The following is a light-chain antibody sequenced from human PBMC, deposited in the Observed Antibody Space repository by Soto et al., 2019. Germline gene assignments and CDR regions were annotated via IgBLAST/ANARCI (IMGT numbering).Light chain of an antibody. CDR1: QGIGNF. Sequence: DTQMTQSPSSLSASIGDKVTITCRASQGIGNFLAWYQQKPGKPPKLLMYAASSLQSGVPSRFSGSGVGTDFTLTVSSLQPEDVASYYCQKYDSAPWTFGQGTKVEIK. V-gene: IGKV1-27*01. CDR2: AAS. J-gene: IGKJ1*01. CDR3: QKYDSAPWT.